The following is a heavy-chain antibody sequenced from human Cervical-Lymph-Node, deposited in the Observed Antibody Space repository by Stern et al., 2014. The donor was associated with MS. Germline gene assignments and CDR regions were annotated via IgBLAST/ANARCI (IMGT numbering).Heavy chain of an antibody. CDR2: IYPGHAKT. D-gene: IGHD1-14*01. CDR3: ARQTTAWASDV. Sequence: EVQLVESGAELIRPGESLKISCKGSGYKFSIYWIAWVRQMPGQGLEWMGIIYPGHAKTRYSPSFQGQVTMSADKATSTAYLQWSSLNASDTAMYFCARQTTAWASDVWGQGTLVTVSS. J-gene: IGHJ4*02. CDR1: GYKFSIYW. V-gene: IGHV5-51*01.